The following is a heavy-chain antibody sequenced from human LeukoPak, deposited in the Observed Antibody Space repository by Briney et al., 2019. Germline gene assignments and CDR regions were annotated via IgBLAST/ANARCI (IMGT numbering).Heavy chain of an antibody. D-gene: IGHD2-2*01. CDR1: GFTFSSYA. Sequence: PGGSLRLSCAASGFTFSSYAMSWVRQAPGKGLVWVSRINSDGSSTSYADSVKGRFTISRDNAKNTLYLQMNSLRAEDTAVYYCARVLSACSSTSCYNWFDPWGQGTLVTVSS. J-gene: IGHJ5*02. CDR3: ARVLSACSSTSCYNWFDP. CDR2: INSDGSST. V-gene: IGHV3-74*01.